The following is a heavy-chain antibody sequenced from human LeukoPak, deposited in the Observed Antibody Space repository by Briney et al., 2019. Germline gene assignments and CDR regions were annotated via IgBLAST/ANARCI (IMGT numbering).Heavy chain of an antibody. CDR3: ARVPLKSWFDP. D-gene: IGHD3-9*01. J-gene: IGHJ5*02. V-gene: IGHV4-30-2*01. CDR2: IYHSGST. CDR1: GGSISSGGYS. Sequence: TSSETLSLTCAVSGGSISSGGYSWSWIRQPPGKGLEWIGYIYHSGSTYYNPSLKSRVTISVDRSKNQFSLKLSSVTAADTAVYYCARVPLKSWFDPGGRGTLVTVSS.